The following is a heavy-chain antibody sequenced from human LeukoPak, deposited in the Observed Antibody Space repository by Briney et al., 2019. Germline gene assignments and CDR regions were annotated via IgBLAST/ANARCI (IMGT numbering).Heavy chain of an antibody. J-gene: IGHJ4*02. CDR2: INPSGGST. CDR3: AKSGGYYYDSSGYYTDY. CDR1: GYTFTGYY. D-gene: IGHD3-22*01. Sequence: ASVKVSCKASGYTFTGYYMHWVRQAPGQGLEWMGIINPSGGSTSYAQKFQGRVTMTRDTSTSTVYMELSSLRSEDTAVYYCAKSGGYYYDSSGYYTDYWGQGTLVTVSS. V-gene: IGHV1-46*01.